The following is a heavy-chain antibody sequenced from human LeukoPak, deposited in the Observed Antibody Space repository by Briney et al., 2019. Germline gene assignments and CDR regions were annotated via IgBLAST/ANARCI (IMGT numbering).Heavy chain of an antibody. Sequence: PSETLSLTCAVSGGSISSGGYSWSWIRQPPGKALEWIGYIYDTGSTYYNPSLKSRVTISVDRSKNQISLKLRSVTAADTAVYYCTSGDEVVLNAFDIWGQGTMVSVSS. V-gene: IGHV4-30-2*01. CDR1: GGSISSGGYS. D-gene: IGHD4/OR15-4a*01. CDR2: IYDTGST. CDR3: TSGDEVVLNAFDI. J-gene: IGHJ3*02.